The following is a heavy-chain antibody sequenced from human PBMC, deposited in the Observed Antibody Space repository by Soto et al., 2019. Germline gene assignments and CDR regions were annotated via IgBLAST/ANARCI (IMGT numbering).Heavy chain of an antibody. D-gene: IGHD3-3*01. CDR1: GYRFSHYL. J-gene: IGHJ4*02. Sequence: GESLKISFKASGYRFSHYLIAWVRHMPGKGLEWMGIIYPGDSDTRYSPSFQGQVTISADTSMYTAYLQWSSLKASDTAFYFCARSDFWSGKFDYWGLGTLVTVSS. V-gene: IGHV5-51*01. CDR2: IYPGDSDT. CDR3: ARSDFWSGKFDY.